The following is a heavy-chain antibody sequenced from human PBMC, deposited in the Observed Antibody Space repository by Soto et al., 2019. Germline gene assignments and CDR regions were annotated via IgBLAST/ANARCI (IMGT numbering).Heavy chain of an antibody. Sequence: QVQLVESGGGLVKPGGSLRLSCAVSGLTFSDYYMSWIRQAPGKGLEWVSYISSSGNTIYYADSMKGRFTISRDNAKNSLYLQMNSLRAEDTAVYYCARDVRGWVYYDYWGQGTLVTVSS. CDR3: ARDVRGWVYYDY. CDR1: GLTFSDYY. J-gene: IGHJ4*02. D-gene: IGHD6-19*01. CDR2: ISSSGNTI. V-gene: IGHV3-11*01.